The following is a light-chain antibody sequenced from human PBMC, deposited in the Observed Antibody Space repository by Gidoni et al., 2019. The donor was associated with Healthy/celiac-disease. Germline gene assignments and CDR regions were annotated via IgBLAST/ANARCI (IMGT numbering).Light chain of an antibody. Sequence: DIQMTQSPSTLSASVGDRVTITCLASQRISSWLDWYQQKPGKAPKLLIYDASSLESGVPSRFSGSGSGTEFTLTISSLQPDDFATYYCQQYNSYLWTFGQGTKVEIK. V-gene: IGKV1-5*01. CDR3: QQYNSYLWT. J-gene: IGKJ1*01. CDR1: QRISSW. CDR2: DAS.